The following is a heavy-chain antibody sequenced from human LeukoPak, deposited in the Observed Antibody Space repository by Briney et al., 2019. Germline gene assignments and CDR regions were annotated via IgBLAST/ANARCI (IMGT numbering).Heavy chain of an antibody. CDR3: ARGPSGYYGSGSMLWFDP. J-gene: IGHJ5*02. Sequence: GASVKVSCKASGYTFTSYDINWVRQATGQGLEWMGWMNPNSGNAGYAQKFQGRVTMTRNTSISTAYMELSSLRSEDTAVYYCARGPSGYYGSGSMLWFDPWGQGTLVTVSS. D-gene: IGHD3-10*01. V-gene: IGHV1-8*01. CDR1: GYTFTSYD. CDR2: MNPNSGNA.